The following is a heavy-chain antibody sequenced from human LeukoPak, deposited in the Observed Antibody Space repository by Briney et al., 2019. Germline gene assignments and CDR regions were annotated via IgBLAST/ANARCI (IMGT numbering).Heavy chain of an antibody. CDR1: GFTFSDYY. V-gene: IGHV3-11*06. CDR3: ARRAYYDYVWGSSYTDY. J-gene: IGHJ4*02. Sequence: GGSLRLSCAASGFTFSDYYMSWIRQAPGKGLEWVSSISSSSSYIYYADSVKGRFTISRDNAKNSLYLQMNSLRAEDTAMYYCARRAYYDYVWGSSYTDYWGQGTLVTVSS. CDR2: ISSSSSYI. D-gene: IGHD3-16*01.